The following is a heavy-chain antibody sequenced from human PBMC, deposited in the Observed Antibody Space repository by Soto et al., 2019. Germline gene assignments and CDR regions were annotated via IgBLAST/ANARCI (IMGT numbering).Heavy chain of an antibody. CDR2: INQDGSEK. J-gene: IGHJ4*02. CDR1: GFIFRSYW. CDR3: ARDGVAAGLYFDK. Sequence: SLRLSCAASGFIFRSYWMSWVRQAPGKGLEWVANINQDGSEKYYVDSVRGRFIISRDNAENSLYLQMNSLRAEDTAVYYCARDGVAAGLYFDKWGKGSLVTVYS. V-gene: IGHV3-7*01. D-gene: IGHD2-15*01.